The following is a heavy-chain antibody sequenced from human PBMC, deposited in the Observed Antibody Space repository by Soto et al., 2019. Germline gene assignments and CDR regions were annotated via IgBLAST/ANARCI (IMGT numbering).Heavy chain of an antibody. CDR1: GYTFTSYG. J-gene: IGHJ3*02. V-gene: IGHV1-18*01. Sequence: ASVKVSCKASGYTFTSYGISWVRQAPGQGLEWMGWISAYNGNTNYAQKLQGRVTMTTDTSTSTAYMELRSLRSDDTAVYYCARDYDFWSGYSPCAFDIWGQGTMVTVSS. CDR2: ISAYNGNT. D-gene: IGHD3-3*01. CDR3: ARDYDFWSGYSPCAFDI.